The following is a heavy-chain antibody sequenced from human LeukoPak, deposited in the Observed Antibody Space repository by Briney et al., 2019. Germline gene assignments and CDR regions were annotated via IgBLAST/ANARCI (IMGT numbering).Heavy chain of an antibody. CDR2: IIPIFGTA. V-gene: IGHV1-69*13. CDR1: GGTFSSYA. Sequence: SVKVSCKASGGTFSSYAISWVRQAPGQGLEWMGGIIPIFGTANYAQKFQGRVTITADESTSTAYMELSSLRSEDTAVYYCAREYCSSTSCYYMDVWGKGTTVTISS. CDR3: AREYCSSTSCYYMDV. J-gene: IGHJ6*03. D-gene: IGHD2-2*01.